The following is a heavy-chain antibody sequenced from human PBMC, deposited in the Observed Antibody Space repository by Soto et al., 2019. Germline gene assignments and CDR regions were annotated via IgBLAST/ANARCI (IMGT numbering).Heavy chain of an antibody. CDR1: GGTFSSYA. CDR3: ARDRRGVGATWGLDV. J-gene: IGHJ6*02. D-gene: IGHD1-26*01. Sequence: GASVKFSCKASGGTFSSYAISWVRQAPGQGLEWMGGIIPIFGTANYAQKFQGRVTITADESTSTAYMELSSLRSEDTAVYYCARDRRGVGATWGLDVWGQGTTVTVSS. V-gene: IGHV1-69*13. CDR2: IIPIFGTA.